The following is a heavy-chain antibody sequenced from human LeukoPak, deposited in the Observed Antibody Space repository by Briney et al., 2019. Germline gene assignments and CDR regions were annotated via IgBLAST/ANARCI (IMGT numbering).Heavy chain of an antibody. J-gene: IGHJ6*02. CDR3: ARDSRGFWSGYYYYYGMDV. V-gene: IGHV4-59*01. Sequence: ASETLSLTCTVSGGSISSYYWSWIRQPPGKGLEWIGYIYYSGSTSYNPSLKSRVTISVDTSKNQFSLKLSSVTAADTAVYYCARDSRGFWSGYYYYYGMDVWGQGTTVTVSS. CDR1: GGSISSYY. CDR2: IYYSGST. D-gene: IGHD3-3*01.